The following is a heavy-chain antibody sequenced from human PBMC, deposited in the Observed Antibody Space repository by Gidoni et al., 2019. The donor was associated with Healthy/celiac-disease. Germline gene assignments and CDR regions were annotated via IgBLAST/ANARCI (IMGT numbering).Heavy chain of an antibody. Sequence: QVQLVQSGAEVKKPGASVKVSCKASGSTFTSYAMHWVRQAPGQRLEWMGWINAGNGNTKYSQKFQGRVTITRDTSASTAYMELSSLRSEDTAVYYCARDLLNFYFDYWGQGTLVTVSS. J-gene: IGHJ4*02. V-gene: IGHV1-3*01. CDR1: GSTFTSYA. CDR3: ARDLLNFYFDY. CDR2: INAGNGNT. D-gene: IGHD1-20*01.